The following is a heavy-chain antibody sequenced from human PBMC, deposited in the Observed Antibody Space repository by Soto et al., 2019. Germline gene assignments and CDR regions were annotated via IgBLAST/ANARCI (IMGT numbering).Heavy chain of an antibody. D-gene: IGHD4-17*01. Sequence: GGSLRLSCAASGFTFRSYTMSWVRQAPGKGLEWVSSIIGANGGTFYADSVTGRFTISRDISKSTLYLQMNGLRVEDTAIYYCAKDKEPDGVWDIECWGHGTLVTVSS. V-gene: IGHV3-23*01. CDR3: AKDKEPDGVWDIEC. J-gene: IGHJ4*01. CDR1: GFTFRSYT. CDR2: IIGANGGT.